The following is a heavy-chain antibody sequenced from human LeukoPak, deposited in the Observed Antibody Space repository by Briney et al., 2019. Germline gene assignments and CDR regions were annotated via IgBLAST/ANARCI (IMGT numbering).Heavy chain of an antibody. Sequence: SETLSVTSTDPRASVSIDNYFRSWVRQPPGKGLEWLRYSYFSGRTHYNPSFESRVTISVDTSKNQFSLKLSSVTTADTAVYYCARDLYGSGNFLPESPWGQGTLVTVSS. CDR2: SYFSGRT. J-gene: IGHJ5*02. V-gene: IGHV4-61*01. D-gene: IGHD3-10*01. CDR1: RASVSIDNYF. CDR3: ARDLYGSGNFLPESP.